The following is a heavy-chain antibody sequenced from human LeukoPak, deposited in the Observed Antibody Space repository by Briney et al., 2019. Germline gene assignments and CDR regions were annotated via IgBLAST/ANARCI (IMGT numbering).Heavy chain of an antibody. CDR1: GYTFTGYY. D-gene: IGHD4-17*01. Sequence: ASVKVSCKASGYTFTGYYMHWVLQAPGQGLEWMGWINPNSGDTNYAQNFQGRVTMTRDTSISTAYMELGRLRSDDTAVYYCARGQANDYGGYDGWGHWGQGTLVTVSS. CDR2: INPNSGDT. J-gene: IGHJ4*02. CDR3: ARGQANDYGGYDGWGH. V-gene: IGHV1-2*02.